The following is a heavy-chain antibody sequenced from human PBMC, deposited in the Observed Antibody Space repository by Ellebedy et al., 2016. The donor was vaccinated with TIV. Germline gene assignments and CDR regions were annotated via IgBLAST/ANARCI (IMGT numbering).Heavy chain of an antibody. CDR2: ISYDGSNK. D-gene: IGHD6-13*01. CDR1: GFTFSNFA. CDR3: AKPYSSKMGYFDY. J-gene: IGHJ4*02. Sequence: GESLKISXAASGFTFSNFAMHWVRQAPGKGLEWVAVISYDGSNKYYADSVKGRFTISRDNSKNTLYLQMNSLRAEDTAVYYCAKPYSSKMGYFDYWGQGTLVTVSS. V-gene: IGHV3-30*18.